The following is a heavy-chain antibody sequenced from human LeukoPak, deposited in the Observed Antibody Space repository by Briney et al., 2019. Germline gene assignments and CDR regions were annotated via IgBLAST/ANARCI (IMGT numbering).Heavy chain of an antibody. Sequence: SETLSLTCTVSGGSISSYYWSWIRQPPGKGLEWIGYIYYSGSTNYNPSLKSRVTISVDTSKNQFSLKLSSVTAADTAVYYCASEAYDSSGYYALLDYWGQGTLVTVSS. CDR1: GGSISSYY. V-gene: IGHV4-59*01. CDR3: ASEAYDSSGYYALLDY. D-gene: IGHD3-22*01. CDR2: IYYSGST. J-gene: IGHJ4*02.